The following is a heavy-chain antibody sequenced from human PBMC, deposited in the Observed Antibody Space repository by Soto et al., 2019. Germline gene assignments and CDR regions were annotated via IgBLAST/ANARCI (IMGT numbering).Heavy chain of an antibody. V-gene: IGHV1-69*04. J-gene: IGHJ2*01. CDR2: IIPILGIA. CDR3: AREVTGYCSGGSCYSYWYFDL. Sequence: ASVKVSCKASGGTFSSYTISWVRQAPGQGLEWMGRIIPILGIANYAQKFQGRVTITADKSTSTAYMELSSLRSEDTAVYYCAREVTGYCSGGSCYSYWYFDLWGRGTLVTVSS. CDR1: GGTFSSYT. D-gene: IGHD2-15*01.